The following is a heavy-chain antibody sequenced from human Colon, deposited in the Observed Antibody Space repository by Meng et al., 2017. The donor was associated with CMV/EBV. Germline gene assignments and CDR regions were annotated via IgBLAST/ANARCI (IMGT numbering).Heavy chain of an antibody. J-gene: IGHJ4*02. D-gene: IGHD5-12*01. Sequence: QVQLVQSGAEVTKPGASVEVSCKASGYTFTSHGISWARQAPGQGLEWMGWINTNTGHPTYAQGFTGRFVFSSDTSVSTAYLQISSLQSGDTAVYYCARGILATVDSWGQGTLVTVSS. V-gene: IGHV7-4-1*02. CDR3: ARGILATVDS. CDR2: INTNTGHP. CDR1: GYTFTSHG.